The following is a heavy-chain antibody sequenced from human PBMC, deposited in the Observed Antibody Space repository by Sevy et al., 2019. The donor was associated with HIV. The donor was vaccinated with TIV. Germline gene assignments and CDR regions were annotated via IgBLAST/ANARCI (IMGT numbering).Heavy chain of an antibody. CDR3: AREGCTKPHDY. J-gene: IGHJ4*02. CDR1: GFDFSIYS. D-gene: IGHD2-8*01. V-gene: IGHV3-23*01. Sequence: GGSLGLSRAASGFDFSIYSMSWVRQAPGKGLEWVSTLSFGCGKINYADSVKGRFTISRDNSKSSVYLQMNNMRVEDTAVYYCAREGCTKPHDYWGQGTLVTVSS. CDR2: LSFGCGKI.